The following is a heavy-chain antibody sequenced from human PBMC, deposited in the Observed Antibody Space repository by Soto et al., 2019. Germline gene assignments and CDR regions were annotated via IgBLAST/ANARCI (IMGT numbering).Heavy chain of an antibody. CDR2: IYQSGVT. CDR3: AGMPYTSGLRFDP. D-gene: IGHD6-19*01. Sequence: SETLSLTCNMSGDSYSISTYSWSWIRQPPGKALQWIGFIYQSGVTSYNPSLASRVSISLDRSNNQCSLKLKSVSAADTAVYFCAGMPYTSGLRFDPWGPGTLVTVSS. J-gene: IGHJ5*02. CDR1: GDSYSISTYS. V-gene: IGHV4-30-2*01.